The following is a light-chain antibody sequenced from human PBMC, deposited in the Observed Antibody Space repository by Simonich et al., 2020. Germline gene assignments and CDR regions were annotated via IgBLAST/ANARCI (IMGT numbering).Light chain of an antibody. Sequence: QSALTQPASVSGSPGQSITISCTGTSSDVGGYNYVSWYQQHPCKAPKLMIYDVSNRPSGVSKRFSGSKSGNTASLTISGLQAEDEADYYCSSYTSSSTLVVFGGGTKLTVL. CDR3: SSYTSSSTLVV. CDR2: DVS. J-gene: IGLJ2*01. CDR1: SSDVGGYNY. V-gene: IGLV2-14*03.